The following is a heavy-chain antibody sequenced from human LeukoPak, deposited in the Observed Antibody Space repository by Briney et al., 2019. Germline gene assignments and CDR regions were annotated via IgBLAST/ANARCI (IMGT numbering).Heavy chain of an antibody. Sequence: QHWGSLRLLCSSSGFTLRSFEMHRVRQASGKSLEWVSAYGTSGDTIYPGSVKGRFTISRENAKNSLYLQMNSLRAGDTAVYYCARVPAMVRGVTNMGLNYYYGMDDWGQGATVTVSS. J-gene: IGHJ6*02. CDR2: YGTSGDT. D-gene: IGHD3-10*01. V-gene: IGHV3-13*04. CDR1: GFTLRSFE. CDR3: ARVPAMVRGVTNMGLNYYYGMDD.